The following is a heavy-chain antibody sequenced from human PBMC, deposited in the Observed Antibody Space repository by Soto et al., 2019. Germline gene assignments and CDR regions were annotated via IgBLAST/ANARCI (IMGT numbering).Heavy chain of an antibody. CDR2: ISGSGGST. CDR3: AKDVSSGWYWGYFQH. D-gene: IGHD6-19*01. Sequence: WGSLRVACASSGFTFSIYAMSWVRQAPGKGLEWVSAISGSGGSTYYADSVKGRFTISRDNSKNTLYLQMNSLRAEDTAVYYCAKDVSSGWYWGYFQHWGPGTLVTVSS. CDR1: GFTFSIYA. V-gene: IGHV3-23*01. J-gene: IGHJ1*01.